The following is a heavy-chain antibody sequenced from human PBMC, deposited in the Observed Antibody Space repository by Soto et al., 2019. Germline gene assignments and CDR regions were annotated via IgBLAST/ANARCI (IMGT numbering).Heavy chain of an antibody. V-gene: IGHV3-33*01. Sequence: QPGGSLRLSCAASGFTFSSYGMHWVRQAPGKGLEWVAVIWYDGSNKYYADSVKGRFTISRDNSKNTLYLQMNSLRAEDTAVYYCARDLRGSGSYLYYYYGMDVWGQGTTVTVSS. J-gene: IGHJ6*02. CDR1: GFTFSSYG. CDR2: IWYDGSNK. CDR3: ARDLRGSGSYLYYYYGMDV. D-gene: IGHD3-10*01.